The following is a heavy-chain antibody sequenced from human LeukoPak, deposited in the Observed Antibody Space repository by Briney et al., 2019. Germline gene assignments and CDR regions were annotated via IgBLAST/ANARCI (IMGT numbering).Heavy chain of an antibody. Sequence: GGSLRLSCAASGFTFSRYSMNWVRQAPGKGLEWVLGVSDSGDGTHYADSVKGRFTISRDNSKNTLYLQMDNLSGEDTAVYYCAKDRACGQWNCQGSDYWGQGTLVTVSS. D-gene: IGHD1-7*01. V-gene: IGHV3-23*01. J-gene: IGHJ4*02. CDR1: GFTFSRYS. CDR3: AKDRACGQWNCQGSDY. CDR2: VSDSGDGT.